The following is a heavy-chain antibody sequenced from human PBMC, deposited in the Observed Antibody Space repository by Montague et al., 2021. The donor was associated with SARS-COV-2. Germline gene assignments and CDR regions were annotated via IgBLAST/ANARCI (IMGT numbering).Heavy chain of an antibody. J-gene: IGHJ4*02. CDR3: ARDVGWYSSSWFDY. D-gene: IGHD6-13*01. Sequence: TLSLTCTVSGGSISSGGYYWSWIRQHPGKGLEWIGYIYYSGSTYYNPSPKSRVTISVDTSKNQFSLKLSSVTAADTAVYYYARDVGWYSSSWFDYWGQGTLVTVSS. CDR2: IYYSGST. V-gene: IGHV4-31*03. CDR1: GGSISSGGYY.